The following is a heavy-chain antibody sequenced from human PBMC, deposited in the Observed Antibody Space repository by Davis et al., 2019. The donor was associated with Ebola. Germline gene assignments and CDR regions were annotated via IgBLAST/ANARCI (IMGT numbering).Heavy chain of an antibody. Sequence: GESLKISCKGSGYSFTSYWIAWVRQLPGKGLECMGIIYPSDSETRYSPSFQGQVTISADKSITTAYLQWSSLKASDTAMYYCARSGKLWSRPTLFDYWGQGTLVTVSS. V-gene: IGHV5-51*01. CDR3: ARSGKLWSRPTLFDY. D-gene: IGHD5-18*01. CDR2: IYPSDSET. CDR1: GYSFTSYW. J-gene: IGHJ4*02.